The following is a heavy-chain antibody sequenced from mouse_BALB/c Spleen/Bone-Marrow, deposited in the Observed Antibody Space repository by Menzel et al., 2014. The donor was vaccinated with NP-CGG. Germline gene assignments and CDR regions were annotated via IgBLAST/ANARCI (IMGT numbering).Heavy chain of an antibody. CDR1: GFTFSSFG. J-gene: IGHJ4*01. D-gene: IGHD2-4*01. Sequence: EVMLVESGGGLVQPGGSRKLSCAASGFTFSSFGMHWVRQAPEKGLEWVAYISNGSSPIYYADTVKGRFTISRDSPKNTLFLQMTSLRSEDTAMYYCARKGAMITHYYAMDYWGQGTSVTVSS. CDR3: ARKGAMITHYYAMDY. V-gene: IGHV5-17*02. CDR2: ISNGSSPI.